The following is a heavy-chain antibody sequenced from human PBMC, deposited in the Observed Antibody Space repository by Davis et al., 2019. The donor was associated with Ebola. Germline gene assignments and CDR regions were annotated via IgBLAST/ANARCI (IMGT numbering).Heavy chain of an antibody. Sequence: GESLKISCAASGFTLSDSGIHWVRQASGKGLEWIGRMRSITNNYATAYAASVKGRFSISSDDSKNTAYLQMNNLKSEDTAVYYCTRRAYYFDNTSYYGAFDYWGQGTQVTVSS. V-gene: IGHV3-73*01. CDR3: TRRAYYFDNTSYYGAFDY. CDR1: GFTLSDSG. D-gene: IGHD3-9*01. CDR2: MRSITNNYAT. J-gene: IGHJ4*02.